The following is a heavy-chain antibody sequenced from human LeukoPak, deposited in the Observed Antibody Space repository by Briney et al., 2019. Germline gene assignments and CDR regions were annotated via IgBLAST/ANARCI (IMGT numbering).Heavy chain of an antibody. CDR1: GGTFSGYY. D-gene: IGHD3-9*01. Sequence: SETLSLTCAVSGGTFSGYYWSWIRQPPGKGLEWIGEINHSGSTNYNPALKSRVTISVDTSKNQFSLKLSSVTAADTAVYYCARGEPEYYDILTGYPLDYWGQGTLVTVSS. V-gene: IGHV4-34*01. CDR2: INHSGST. CDR3: ARGEPEYYDILTGYPLDY. J-gene: IGHJ4*02.